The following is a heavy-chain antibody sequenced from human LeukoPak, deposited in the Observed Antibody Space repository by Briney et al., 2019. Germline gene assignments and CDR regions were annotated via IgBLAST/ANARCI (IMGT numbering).Heavy chain of an antibody. CDR2: ISWNSGSI. CDR1: GFTFDDYA. D-gene: IGHD4-23*01. V-gene: IGHV3-9*01. J-gene: IGHJ4*02. CDR3: ARTHDYGGAPGGY. Sequence: PGGSLRLSCAAPGFTFDDYAMHWVRQAPGKGLEWVSGISWNSGSIGYADSVKGRFTISRDNAKNSLFLQMNSLRVEDAAVYHCARTHDYGGAPGGYWGQGTLVTVSS.